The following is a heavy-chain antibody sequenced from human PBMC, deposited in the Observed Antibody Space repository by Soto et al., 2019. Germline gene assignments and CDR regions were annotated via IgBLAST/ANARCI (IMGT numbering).Heavy chain of an antibody. V-gene: IGHV1-18*01. CDR2: VSGDNGHT. J-gene: IGHJ5*02. CDR3: ASDLGYCRSGPCYREWFDP. D-gene: IGHD2-2*01. CDR1: GYTFTTHG. Sequence: QVQLVQSGAEVKKPGASVKVSCKASGYTFTTHGISWVRQAPGQGLEWLGWVSGDNGHTNYAQSLQGRVTMTTDTSTNTAYMELRSLRSDDPAVYYCASDLGYCRSGPCYREWFDPWGQGTLVTVSS.